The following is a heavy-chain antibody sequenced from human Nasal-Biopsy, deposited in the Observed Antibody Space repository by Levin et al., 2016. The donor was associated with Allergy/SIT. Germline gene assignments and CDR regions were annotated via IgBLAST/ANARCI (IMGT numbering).Heavy chain of an antibody. CDR2: IRQRRIT. Sequence: SETLSLTCSVYRESFSDDSWNWIRQSPLKGLEWIGEIRQRRITTSNPSLSSRVTIAIHRFTKEFSLKLNSVTAADTAVYYCARSTIGDRGPLDYWGPGIMVTVSS. J-gene: IGHJ4*02. V-gene: IGHV4-34*01. CDR1: RESFSDDS. CDR3: ARSTIGDRGPLDY. D-gene: IGHD3-10*01.